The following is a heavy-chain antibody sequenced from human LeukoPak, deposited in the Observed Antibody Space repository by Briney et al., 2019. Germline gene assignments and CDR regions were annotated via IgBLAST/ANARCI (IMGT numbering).Heavy chain of an antibody. D-gene: IGHD2-15*01. CDR1: GFTFSSYS. V-gene: IGHV3-21*01. Sequence: GGSLRLSCAASGFTFSSYSMNWVRQVPGKGLEWVSSISSSSSYIYYADSVKGRFTISRDNAKNSLYLQMNSLRAEDTAVYYCARDRCSGGSCYLNYGMDVWGQGTTVTVSS. CDR3: ARDRCSGGSCYLNYGMDV. CDR2: ISSSSSYI. J-gene: IGHJ6*02.